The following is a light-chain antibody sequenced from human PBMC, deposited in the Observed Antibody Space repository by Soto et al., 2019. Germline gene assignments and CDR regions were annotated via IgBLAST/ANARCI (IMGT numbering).Light chain of an antibody. Sequence: EIVMTQSPATLSVSPGERATLSCRASQSVNSNLAWYQQKPGQAPRLLVYGASTRATDTPVRFSGSGSGTEFTLTISSLQSEDFAVYYCQQYGSSPWTFGQGTKVEIK. V-gene: IGKV3-15*01. CDR3: QQYGSSPWT. CDR1: QSVNSN. CDR2: GAS. J-gene: IGKJ1*01.